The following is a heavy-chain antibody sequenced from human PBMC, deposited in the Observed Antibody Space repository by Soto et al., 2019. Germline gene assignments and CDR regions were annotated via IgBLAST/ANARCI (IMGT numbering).Heavy chain of an antibody. V-gene: IGHV3-30-3*01. Sequence: QVQLVESGGGVVQPGRSLRLSCAASGFTFSSYAMHWVRQAPGKGLEWVAVISYDGSNKYYADSVKGRFTISRDNSKNTLYLQMNSLRADDTAVYYCARANDILTGPDYWGQGTLVTVSS. CDR2: ISYDGSNK. CDR3: ARANDILTGPDY. CDR1: GFTFSSYA. J-gene: IGHJ4*02. D-gene: IGHD3-9*01.